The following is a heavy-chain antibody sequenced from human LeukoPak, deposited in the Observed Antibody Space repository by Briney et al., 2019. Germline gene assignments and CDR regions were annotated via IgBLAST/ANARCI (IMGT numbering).Heavy chain of an antibody. J-gene: IGHJ4*02. CDR3: ARDKGSGWPKFDY. Sequence: GGSLRLSCAASGFTVSSNYMSWVRQAPGKGLEWVSVIYSGGSTYYADSVKGRFTISRDNSKNTLYLQTNSLRAEDTAVYYCARDKGSGWPKFDYWGQGTLVTVSS. CDR1: GFTVSSNY. V-gene: IGHV3-66*01. D-gene: IGHD6-19*01. CDR2: IYSGGST.